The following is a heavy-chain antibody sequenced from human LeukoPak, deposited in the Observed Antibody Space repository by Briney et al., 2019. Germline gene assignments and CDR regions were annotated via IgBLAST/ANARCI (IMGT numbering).Heavy chain of an antibody. V-gene: IGHV3-33*06. J-gene: IGHJ5*02. CDR3: AKDAQGIVGAPVNWFDP. Sequence: GGSLRLSCAASGFTFNKYGVHWVRQAPGKGLEWVAVIWYDGSNKKYVESVKGRFTISRDNSKNTVHLQMSSLRGEDTAVYYCAKDAQGIVGAPVNWFDPWGQGTLVTVSS. CDR1: GFTFNKYG. CDR2: IWYDGSNK. D-gene: IGHD1-26*01.